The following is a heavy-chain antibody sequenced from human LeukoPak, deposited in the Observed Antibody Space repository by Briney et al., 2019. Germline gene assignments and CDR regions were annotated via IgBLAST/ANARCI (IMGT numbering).Heavy chain of an antibody. CDR1: GGSISSYY. Sequence: PSETLSLTCTVSGGSISSYYWSWIRQPPGKGLEWIGYIYYSGSTNYNPSLKSRVTISVDTSKNQFSLKLSSLTAADTAVYYCARQYSSSLTFDYWGQGTLVTVSS. CDR3: ARQYSSSLTFDY. J-gene: IGHJ4*02. V-gene: IGHV4-59*08. D-gene: IGHD6-13*01. CDR2: IYYSGST.